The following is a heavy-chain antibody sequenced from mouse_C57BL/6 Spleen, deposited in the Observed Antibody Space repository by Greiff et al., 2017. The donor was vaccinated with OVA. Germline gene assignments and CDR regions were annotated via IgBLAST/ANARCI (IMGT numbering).Heavy chain of an antibody. CDR2: IYWDDDK. V-gene: IGHV8-12*01. D-gene: IGHD1-1*01. CDR3: ARRATPFTTVARYWYFDV. CDR1: GFSLSTSGMG. Sequence: ESGPGILQSSQTLSLTCSFSGFSLSTSGMGVSWIRQPSGKGLEWLAHIYWDDDKRYNPSLKSRLTISKDTSRNQVFLKITSVDTADTATYYCARRATPFTTVARYWYFDVWGTGTTVTVSS. J-gene: IGHJ1*03.